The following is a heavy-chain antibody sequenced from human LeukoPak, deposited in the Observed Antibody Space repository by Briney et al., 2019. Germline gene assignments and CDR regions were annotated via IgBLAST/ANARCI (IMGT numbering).Heavy chain of an antibody. CDR1: GFTFGLYA. V-gene: IGHV3-48*01. J-gene: IGHJ6*04. CDR2: IGPSGSNI. Sequence: GGSLRLSCAASGFTFGLYAINWVRQAPGKGLEWISYIGPSGSNIYYADSVKGRFTISRDNVKDSLYLQMNSLRAEDTAVYYCAELGITMIGGVWGKGTTVTISS. CDR3: AELGITMIGGV. D-gene: IGHD3-10*02.